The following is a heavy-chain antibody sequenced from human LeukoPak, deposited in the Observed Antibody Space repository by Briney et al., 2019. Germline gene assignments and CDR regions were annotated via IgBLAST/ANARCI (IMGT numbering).Heavy chain of an antibody. V-gene: IGHV4-4*07. Sequence: SETLSLTCTVSGGSISSYYWSWIRQPAGKGLEWIGRIYTSGSTNYNPSLKSRVTMSVDTSKNQFSLKLSSVTAADTAVYYCASSAAAGTSGWFDPWGQGTLVTVSS. CDR1: GGSISSYY. D-gene: IGHD6-13*01. CDR2: IYTSGST. J-gene: IGHJ5*02. CDR3: ASSAAAGTSGWFDP.